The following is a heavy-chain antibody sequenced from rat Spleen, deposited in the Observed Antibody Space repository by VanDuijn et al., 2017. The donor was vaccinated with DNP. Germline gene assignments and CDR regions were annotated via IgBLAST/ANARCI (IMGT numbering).Heavy chain of an antibody. V-gene: IGHV5-29*01. CDR3: ARQDPFDY. Sequence: EVQLVESDGGLVQPGRSLKLSCAASGLTSSAFYIAWVRQAPTKGPEWVATISYDARTTYYRASVKGRFTISRDDAKATLYLHMDSLRSEDTVTYYCARQDPFDYWGQGVMVTVSS. CDR2: ISYDARTT. CDR1: GLTSSAFY. J-gene: IGHJ2*01.